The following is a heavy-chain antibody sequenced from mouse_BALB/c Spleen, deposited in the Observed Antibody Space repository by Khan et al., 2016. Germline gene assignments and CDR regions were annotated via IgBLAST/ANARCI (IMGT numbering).Heavy chain of an antibody. CDR1: GYTFTSYW. CDR3: AIGGYGNYVFAY. V-gene: IGHV1-87*01. D-gene: IGHD2-1*01. J-gene: IGHJ3*01. CDR2: IYPGDGDT. Sequence: QVQLQQSGAELARPGASVKLSCKASGYTFTSYWMQWVKQRPGQGLQWIGTIYPGDGDTRYTQKLKGKATLTADKSSSTAYMQLSSLASEDSAGYYCAIGGYGNYVFAYWGQGTLVTVSA.